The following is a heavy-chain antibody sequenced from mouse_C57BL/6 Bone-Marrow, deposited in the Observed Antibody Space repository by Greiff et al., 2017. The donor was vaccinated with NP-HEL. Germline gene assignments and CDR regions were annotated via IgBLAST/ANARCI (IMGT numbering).Heavy chain of an antibody. V-gene: IGHV1-82*01. CDR2: IYPGDGDT. J-gene: IGHJ2*01. Sequence: QVQLQQSGPELVKPGASVKISCKASGYAFSSSWMNWVKQRPGKGLEWIGRIYPGDGDTNYNGKFKGKATLTADKSSSTAYMQLSSLTSEDSAVYFCARNLLDDWGQGTTLTVSS. CDR3: ARNLLDD. CDR1: GYAFSSSW.